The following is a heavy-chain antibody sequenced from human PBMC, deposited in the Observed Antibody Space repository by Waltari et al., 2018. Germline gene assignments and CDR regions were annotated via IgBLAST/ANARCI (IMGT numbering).Heavy chain of an antibody. CDR3: AKDRRYCSSTSCPGL. Sequence: EVQLVESGGGLVQPGGSLRLSCAASGFTFSSYAMSWVRQAPGKGLEGVSAISGSVGSTYYADSVKGRCPISRENSKNTLYLQMNSLRAEDTAVYYCAKDRRYCSSTSCPGLGGQGTLVTVSS. CDR1: GFTFSSYA. V-gene: IGHV3-23*04. J-gene: IGHJ4*02. CDR2: ISGSVGST. D-gene: IGHD2-2*01.